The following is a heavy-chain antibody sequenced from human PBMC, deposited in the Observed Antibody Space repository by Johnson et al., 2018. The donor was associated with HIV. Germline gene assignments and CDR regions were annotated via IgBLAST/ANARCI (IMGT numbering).Heavy chain of an antibody. CDR1: GFTFSDYY. Sequence: QVQVVESGGGLVKPGGSLRLSCAASGFTFSDYYMSWIRQAPGKGLEWVSYISSSGSTIYYADSVKGRFTTSRENAKNSFFLQMNSLRDADPAVYYCARGLGWDTNLAFDSWGQGTMVTVSS. J-gene: IGHJ3*02. V-gene: IGHV3-11*04. CDR3: ARGLGWDTNLAFDS. D-gene: IGHD4-23*01. CDR2: ISSSGSTI.